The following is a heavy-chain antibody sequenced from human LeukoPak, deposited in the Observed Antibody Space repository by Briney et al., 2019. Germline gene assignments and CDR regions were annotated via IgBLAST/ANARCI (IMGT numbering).Heavy chain of an antibody. V-gene: IGHV3-23*01. J-gene: IGHJ3*02. Sequence: GGSLRLSCAASGFTFSSYAMSWVRQAPGRGLEWVSGISGSGGSTYYADSVKGRFTISRDNSKNTLYLQMNSLRAEDTAVYYCANDGAYYDINTYAFDIWGQGTMVTVSS. D-gene: IGHD3-22*01. CDR3: ANDGAYYDINTYAFDI. CDR1: GFTFSSYA. CDR2: ISGSGGST.